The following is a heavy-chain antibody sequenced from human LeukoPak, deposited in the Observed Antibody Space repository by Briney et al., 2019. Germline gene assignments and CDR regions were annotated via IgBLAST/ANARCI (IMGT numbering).Heavy chain of an antibody. J-gene: IGHJ5*02. V-gene: IGHV1-46*01. D-gene: IGHD5-18*01. CDR2: INPSGGST. CDR3: AREGDVDTATWHWFDP. Sequence: ASVKVACKASGYTFTSYYMHWVRQAPGQGLEWMGIINPSGGSTSYAQKFQGRVTMTRDTSTSTVYMELSSLRSEDTAVYYCAREGDVDTATWHWFDPWGQGTLVTVSS. CDR1: GYTFTSYY.